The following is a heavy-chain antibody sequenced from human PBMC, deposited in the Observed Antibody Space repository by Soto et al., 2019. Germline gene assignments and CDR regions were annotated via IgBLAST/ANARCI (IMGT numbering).Heavy chain of an antibody. Sequence: EVQVVESGGGLIQPGGSLRLSCASGVDVGNNYMSWVRQAPGRGPEWVSFTYPDGRTSYADSVNGRFTISVDNPRNTLYLQMNSLRAEDTALYFCARDWNGDSVFENWGRGTLVTVSS. D-gene: IGHD4-17*01. V-gene: IGHV3-53*01. CDR3: ARDWNGDSVFEN. CDR1: GVDVGNNY. J-gene: IGHJ4*02. CDR2: TYPDGRT.